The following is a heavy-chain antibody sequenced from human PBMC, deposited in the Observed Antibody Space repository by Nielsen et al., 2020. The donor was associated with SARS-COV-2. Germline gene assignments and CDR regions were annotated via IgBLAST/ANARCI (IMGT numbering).Heavy chain of an antibody. Sequence: GESLKISCAASGFTFSSYAMHWVRQAPGKGLEWVAVISYDGSNKYYADSVKGRFTISRDNAKNSLYLQMNSLRDEDTAVYYCARAPIKYSSSWYQDYWGQGTLVTVSS. D-gene: IGHD6-13*01. V-gene: IGHV3-30-3*01. CDR1: GFTFSSYA. J-gene: IGHJ4*02. CDR3: ARAPIKYSSSWYQDY. CDR2: ISYDGSNK.